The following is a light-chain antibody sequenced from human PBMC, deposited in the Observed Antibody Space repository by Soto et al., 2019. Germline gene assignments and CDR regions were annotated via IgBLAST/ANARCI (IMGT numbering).Light chain of an antibody. Sequence: QSALTQPASVSGSHGQSITISCTGTSSDIGTYTYVSWYQQHPGKAPKLMIYDVTNRPSGVSNRFSGSKSGNTASLTISGLQAEDEADYYCSSYTSSALVFGGGTKVTVL. V-gene: IGLV2-14*03. J-gene: IGLJ2*01. CDR3: SSYTSSALV. CDR2: DVT. CDR1: SSDIGTYTY.